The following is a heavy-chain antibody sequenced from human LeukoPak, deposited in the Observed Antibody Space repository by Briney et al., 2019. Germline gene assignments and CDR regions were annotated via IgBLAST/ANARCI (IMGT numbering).Heavy chain of an antibody. CDR3: ARFRLEVRGFDY. CDR1: VGSISSYY. CDR2: ILTSGST. J-gene: IGHJ4*02. V-gene: IGHV4-4*07. Sequence: PSETLSLTCTVSVGSISSYYWTWIRQPAGKGLEWIGLILTSGSTNYNPSLKSRVTMSVDTSKNQFSLKLSSVTAADTAVYYCARFRLEVRGFDYWGQGSLVTVSS. D-gene: IGHD1-7*01.